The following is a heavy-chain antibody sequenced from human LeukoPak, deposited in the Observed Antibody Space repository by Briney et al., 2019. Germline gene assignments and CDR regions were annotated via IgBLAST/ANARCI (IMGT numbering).Heavy chain of an antibody. V-gene: IGHV4-59*01. Sequence: SETLSLTCTVSGGSISSYYWSWIRQPPGKGLEWIGYIYYSGSTNYNPSLKSRVTISVDTSKNQFSLKQSSVTAADTAVYYCARADTAMDPYYYYYMDVWGKGTTVTVSS. D-gene: IGHD5-18*01. J-gene: IGHJ6*03. CDR1: GGSISSYY. CDR2: IYYSGST. CDR3: ARADTAMDPYYYYYMDV.